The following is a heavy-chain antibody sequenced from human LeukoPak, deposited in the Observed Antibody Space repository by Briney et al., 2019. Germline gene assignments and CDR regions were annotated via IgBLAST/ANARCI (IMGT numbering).Heavy chain of an antibody. V-gene: IGHV1-8*01. J-gene: IGHJ6*03. CDR1: GYTFTSYD. CDR3: ARGPTPYYYDSSGYYFGVFGYYYYYMDV. CDR2: MNPNSGNT. Sequence: ASVKVSCKASGYTFTSYDINWVRQATGQGLEWMGWMNPNSGNTGYAQKFQGRVTMTRNTSISTAYMELSSLRSEDTAVYYCARGPTPYYYDSSGYYFGVFGYYYYYMDVWGKGTTVTVSS. D-gene: IGHD3-22*01.